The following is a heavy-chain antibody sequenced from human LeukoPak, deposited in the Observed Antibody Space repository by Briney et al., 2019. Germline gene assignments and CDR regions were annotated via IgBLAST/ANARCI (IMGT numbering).Heavy chain of an antibody. V-gene: IGHV3-30-3*01. CDR1: GFSFSSHA. CDR2: ISYDGSNK. Sequence: PGRSLRLSCAASGFSFSSHAMHWVRQAPGKGLEWVAVISYDGSNKYYADSVKGRFTISRDNSKNTLYLQMNSLRAEDTAVYYCARDARDGRYYFDYWGQGTLVTVSS. CDR3: ARDARDGRYYFDY. D-gene: IGHD5-24*01. J-gene: IGHJ4*02.